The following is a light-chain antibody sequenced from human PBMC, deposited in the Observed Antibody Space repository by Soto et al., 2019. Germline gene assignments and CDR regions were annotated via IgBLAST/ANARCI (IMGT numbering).Light chain of an antibody. J-gene: IGKJ3*01. Sequence: EIVLTQSSATLSLSPGERATLSCRASQSVGGFLAWYQQRSGQTPRLLIYDASKRAPGIPARFSGSGSGTDFTLTISSLEPEDFAVYYCQHRSNWLGTFGPGTKVDIK. CDR2: DAS. V-gene: IGKV3-11*01. CDR3: QHRSNWLGT. CDR1: QSVGGF.